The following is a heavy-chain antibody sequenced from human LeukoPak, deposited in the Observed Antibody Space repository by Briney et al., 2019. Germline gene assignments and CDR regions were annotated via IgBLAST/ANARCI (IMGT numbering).Heavy chain of an antibody. Sequence: GGPLRLSCAASGFTFSSYWMSWVRQAPGKGLEWVANIKQDESEKYYVDSLKGRFTISRDNAKNSLYLQMNSLRAEDTAVYYCVKESPYPVGGTGRIYYFDNWGQGTLVTVSS. CDR1: GFTFSSYW. CDR2: IKQDESEK. D-gene: IGHD1-26*01. CDR3: VKESPYPVGGTGRIYYFDN. J-gene: IGHJ4*02. V-gene: IGHV3-7*01.